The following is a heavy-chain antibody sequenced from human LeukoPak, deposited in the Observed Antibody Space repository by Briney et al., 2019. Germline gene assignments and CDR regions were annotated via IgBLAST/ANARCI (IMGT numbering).Heavy chain of an antibody. CDR2: IYCSGST. CDR1: GGSISSYY. Sequence: PSETLSLTCTVSGGSISSYYWSRIRQPPGKGLEWIGYIYCSGSTNYNPSLKSRVTISVDMSKDQFSLNLSSVTAADTAVYYCARHITGATRWFDPWGQGTLVAVSS. V-gene: IGHV4-59*01. CDR3: ARHITGATRWFDP. D-gene: IGHD1-7*01. J-gene: IGHJ5*02.